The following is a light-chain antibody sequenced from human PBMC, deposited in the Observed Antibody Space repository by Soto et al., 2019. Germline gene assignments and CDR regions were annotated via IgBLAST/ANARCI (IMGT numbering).Light chain of an antibody. J-gene: IGKJ4*01. V-gene: IGKV3-15*01. Sequence: EIVMTQSPATLSVSRGETDTLLQSASQSLGRAIAWYQHKPGQAPSLLIVGASIRATGVPGRFSGGGSGTEFTLTISSLQSEDFAVYYCQQYKNWPPLTFGGGTTVEIK. CDR2: GAS. CDR1: QSLGRA. CDR3: QQYKNWPPLT.